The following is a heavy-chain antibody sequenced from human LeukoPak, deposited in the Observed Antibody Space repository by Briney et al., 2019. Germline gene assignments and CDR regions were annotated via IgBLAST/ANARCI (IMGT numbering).Heavy chain of an antibody. CDR3: ASERPSSSWYDY. CDR2: IYQDGIEK. V-gene: IGHV3-7*01. CDR1: GFTFSSHL. Sequence: GGSLRLSCVASGFTFSSHLMTWVRQAPGKGLEWVANIYQDGIEKYYVGSVRGRFTISRDNAKNSLYLQMNSLRAEDTGVHYCASERPSSSWYDYWGQGTLVTVSS. D-gene: IGHD6-13*01. J-gene: IGHJ4*02.